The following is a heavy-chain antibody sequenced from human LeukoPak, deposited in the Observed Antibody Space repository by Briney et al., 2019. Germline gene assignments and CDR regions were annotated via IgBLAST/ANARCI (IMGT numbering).Heavy chain of an antibody. D-gene: IGHD6-13*01. J-gene: IGHJ6*03. CDR3: ARGGAAALFMDV. Sequence: SETLSLTCTVSGGSISSGGYYWSWIRQHPGKGLEWIGYIYYSGSTYYNPSLKGRVTISVDTSKDQFSLKLSSVTAADTAVYYCARGGAAALFMDVWGKGTTVTVSS. CDR1: GGSISSGGYY. CDR2: IYYSGST. V-gene: IGHV4-31*03.